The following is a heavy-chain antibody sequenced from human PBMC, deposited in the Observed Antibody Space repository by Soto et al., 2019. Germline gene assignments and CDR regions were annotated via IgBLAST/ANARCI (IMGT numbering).Heavy chain of an antibody. CDR1: GYSFTTYG. J-gene: IGHJ3*01. CDR2: ISVYNGDT. Sequence: QVQLVQSGAEVMKPGASVRVSCKASGYSFTTYGISWGRQAPGQGLEYMGWISVYNGDTNYAQKLQGRVTMTTDTSTSTAYMELRSLRSDDTAIYYCARDRRDSVADRRSFDVWGQGTMVTVSS. V-gene: IGHV1-18*01. D-gene: IGHD1-26*01. CDR3: ARDRRDSVADRRSFDV.